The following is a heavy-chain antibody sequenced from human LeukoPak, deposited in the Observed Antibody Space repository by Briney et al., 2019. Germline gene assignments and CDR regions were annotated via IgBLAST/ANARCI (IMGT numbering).Heavy chain of an antibody. CDR2: INHSGIT. CDR1: GGSFSGYY. D-gene: IGHD2-21*01. V-gene: IGHV4-34*01. J-gene: IGHJ5*02. CDR3: ARIFPESWIDP. Sequence: SETLSLTCAVYGGSFSGYYWSWIRQPPGKGLEWIGEINHSGITNYNPSLKSRVTMSVDTSKNQFSLKLTSVTAADTAVYYCARIFPESWIDPWGQGTLVTVSS.